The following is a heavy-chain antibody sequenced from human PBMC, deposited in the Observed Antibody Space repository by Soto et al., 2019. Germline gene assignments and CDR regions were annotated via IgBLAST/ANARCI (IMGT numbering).Heavy chain of an antibody. V-gene: IGHV3-7*05. J-gene: IGHJ4*02. CDR3: ASPQQCLVQRGDFDY. CDR2: IRQDGSDK. Sequence: EVQLVESGGGLVQPGGSLRLSCAASGFTFSSYWMSWVRQAPGKGLEWVANIRQDGSDKYYVDSVKGRFTISRDKSKNSLYLQMNSLRAEDTAIYYCASPQQCLVQRGDFDYWGQGTLVTVSS. D-gene: IGHD6-19*01. CDR1: GFTFSSYW.